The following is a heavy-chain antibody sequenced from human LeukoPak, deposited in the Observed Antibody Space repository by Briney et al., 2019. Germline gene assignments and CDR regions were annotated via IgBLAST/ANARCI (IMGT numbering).Heavy chain of an antibody. CDR3: ASNPRYYDILTGYSDDAFDI. J-gene: IGHJ3*02. V-gene: IGHV3-48*01. Sequence: GSLRLSCSASGFTFSTYSMNWVRQAPGKGLEWVSYISSSLSSIYYADSVKGRFTISRDNSKNTLYLQMNSLRAEDTAVYYCASNPRYYDILTGYSDDAFDIWGQGTMVTVSS. D-gene: IGHD3-9*01. CDR1: GFTFSTYS. CDR2: ISSSLSSI.